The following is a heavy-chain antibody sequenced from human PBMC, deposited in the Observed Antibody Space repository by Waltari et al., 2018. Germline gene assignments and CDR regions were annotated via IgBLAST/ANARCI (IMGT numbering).Heavy chain of an antibody. J-gene: IGHJ2*01. V-gene: IGHV4-34*01. D-gene: IGHD3-22*01. Sequence: QVQLQQWGAGLLKPSETLSLTGAVYGGSFSGYYWSWIRQPPGKGLEWIGEINHSGSTNSNPSLKSRVTISVDTSKNQFSLKLSSVTAADTAVYYCARGRRITMIVVATSGWYFDLWGRGTLVTVSS. CDR3: ARGRRITMIVVATSGWYFDL. CDR1: GGSFSGYY. CDR2: INHSGST.